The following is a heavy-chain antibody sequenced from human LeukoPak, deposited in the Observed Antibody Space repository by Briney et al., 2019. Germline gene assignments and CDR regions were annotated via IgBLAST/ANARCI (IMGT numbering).Heavy chain of an antibody. V-gene: IGHV4-39*01. J-gene: IGHJ4*02. CDR1: GGSISSSSYY. Sequence: SETLSLTCTVSGGSISSSSYYWGWLRQPPGKGLEWIGGIYYSGNTYYNPSLKSRVTISVDTSKNQFSLKLSSVTAADTAVYYCARLRGYSFGVSDYWGPGTLATVSS. CDR2: IYYSGNT. D-gene: IGHD5-18*01. CDR3: ARLRGYSFGVSDY.